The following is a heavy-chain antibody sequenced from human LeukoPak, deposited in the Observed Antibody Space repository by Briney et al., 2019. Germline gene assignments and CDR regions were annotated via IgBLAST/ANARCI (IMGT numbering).Heavy chain of an antibody. Sequence: TSSETLSLTCTVSGGSISSRSYYWGWIRQPPGKGLEWIASIYYSGGTYYNPSLKSRVTISVDTSKNQFSLRLSSVTAADTAVYYCARHGGSYTFDLWGQGVLVTVSS. D-gene: IGHD1-26*01. CDR2: IYYSGGT. CDR1: GGSISSRSYY. V-gene: IGHV4-39*07. CDR3: ARHGGSYTFDL. J-gene: IGHJ4*02.